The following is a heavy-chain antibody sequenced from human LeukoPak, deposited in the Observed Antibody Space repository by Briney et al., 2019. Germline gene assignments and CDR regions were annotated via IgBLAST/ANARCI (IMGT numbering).Heavy chain of an antibody. CDR2: VYHSGST. Sequence: PSETLSLTCAVSGYSISSGYYWGRIRQPPGKGLEWIGNVYHSGSTYKNPSLKSRVSISLDTSNNQFSLKLTSVTAADRAIYYCAILSGAPVRHPIYHFDYWGQGTLVTVSS. V-gene: IGHV4-38-2*01. D-gene: IGHD1-26*01. CDR3: AILSGAPVRHPIYHFDY. CDR1: GYSISSGYY. J-gene: IGHJ4*02.